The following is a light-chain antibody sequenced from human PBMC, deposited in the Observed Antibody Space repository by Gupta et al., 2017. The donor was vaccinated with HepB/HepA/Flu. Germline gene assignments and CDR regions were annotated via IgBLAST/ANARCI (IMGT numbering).Light chain of an antibody. CDR3: QQHHTSPPRT. CDR2: GAS. J-gene: IGKJ1*01. CDR1: QCVDRD. Sequence: EIVMTQSPAILSLSPGERDPLSCRASQCVDRDLAWYQQKPGQAPRLLIYGASTRVKGIPARFSGSGSGTEFTLTVSRLQSEDFGVYFCQQHHTSPPRTFGQGTKVEI. V-gene: IGKV3-15*01.